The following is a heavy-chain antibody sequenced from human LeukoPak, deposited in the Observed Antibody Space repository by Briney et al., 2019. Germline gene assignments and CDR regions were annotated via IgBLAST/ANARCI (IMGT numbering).Heavy chain of an antibody. J-gene: IGHJ4*02. CDR1: GGSISSNSYY. Sequence: SETLSLTCTVSGGSISSNSYYWGWIRQPPGKGLEWIGNIYYSGSTYYNPSLKSRVTISVDTSKNQFSLKLSSVTAADTAVYYCARSYDSSGYYWGDFDHWGQGTLVTVSS. V-gene: IGHV4-39*01. CDR2: IYYSGST. CDR3: ARSYDSSGYYWGDFDH. D-gene: IGHD3-22*01.